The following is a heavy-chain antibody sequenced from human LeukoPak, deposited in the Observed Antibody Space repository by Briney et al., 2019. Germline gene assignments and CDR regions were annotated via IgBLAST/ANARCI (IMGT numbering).Heavy chain of an antibody. V-gene: IGHV3-21*01. Sequence: KTGGSLRLSCAASGFTFSSYAMSWVRQAPGKGLEWVSSINSDSSLMFYAESVKGRFTISRDNARNSLYLQMNSLRAEDTAVYYCIRDLFDDYSLDYWGQGALVTVSS. CDR2: INSDSSLM. D-gene: IGHD3-16*01. CDR1: GFTFSSYA. CDR3: IRDLFDDYSLDY. J-gene: IGHJ4*02.